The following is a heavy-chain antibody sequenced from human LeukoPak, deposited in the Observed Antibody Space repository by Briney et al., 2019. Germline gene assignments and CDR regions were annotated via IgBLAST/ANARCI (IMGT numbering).Heavy chain of an antibody. V-gene: IGHV3-74*01. CDR2: INSDGSTT. J-gene: IGHJ4*02. Sequence: GGSLRLSCAASGFTFVSYWMHWVRQAPGKGLVWVSRINSDGSTTSYAASVKGRFTISRDTAKNTLYLQMNSLRAEDTAVYYCARGHHYYDSSAYYYWGQGTLVTVSS. CDR3: ARGHHYYDSSAYYY. D-gene: IGHD3-22*01. CDR1: GFTFVSYW.